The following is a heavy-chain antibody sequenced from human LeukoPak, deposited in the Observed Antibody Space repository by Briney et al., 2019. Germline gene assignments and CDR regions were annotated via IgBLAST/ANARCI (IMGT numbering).Heavy chain of an antibody. V-gene: IGHV4-59*08. CDR1: GGSISSYY. Sequence: PSETLSLTCTVSGGSISSYYWSWIRQPPGKELEWIGYIYYSGSTNYNPSLKSRVTISVDTSKNQFSLKLSSVTAADTAVYYCARVGREMVRGVHNYYMDVWGKGTTVTVSS. CDR3: ARVGREMVRGVHNYYMDV. J-gene: IGHJ6*03. CDR2: IYYSGST. D-gene: IGHD3-10*01.